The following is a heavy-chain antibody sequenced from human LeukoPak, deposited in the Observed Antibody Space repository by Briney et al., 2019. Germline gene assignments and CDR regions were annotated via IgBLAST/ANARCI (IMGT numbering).Heavy chain of an antibody. Sequence: NPGGSLRLSCAASGFTFSSYSMNWARQAPGKGLEWVSSISSSSGYIYYADSVKGRFTISRDNAKNSLYLQMNSLRTEDTAVYYCARQPGDGEASYFDYWGQGTLVTVSS. J-gene: IGHJ4*02. CDR3: ARQPGDGEASYFDY. CDR2: ISSSSGYI. V-gene: IGHV3-21*01. CDR1: GFTFSSYS. D-gene: IGHD2-21*02.